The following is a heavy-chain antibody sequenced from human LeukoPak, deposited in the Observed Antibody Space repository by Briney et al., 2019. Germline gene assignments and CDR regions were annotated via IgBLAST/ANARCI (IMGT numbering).Heavy chain of an antibody. V-gene: IGHV3-74*01. CDR2: INSDGSTI. D-gene: IGHD6-6*01. CDR3: ARDGGIAARPWVDY. CDR1: GFTFSDYW. J-gene: IGHJ4*02. Sequence: GGSLRLSCAASGFTFSDYWMHWVRQAPGKGLVWVSRINSDGSTISYADSVKGRFTISRDNAKNSLYLQMNSLRAEDTAVYYCARDGGIAARPWVDYWGQGTLVTVSS.